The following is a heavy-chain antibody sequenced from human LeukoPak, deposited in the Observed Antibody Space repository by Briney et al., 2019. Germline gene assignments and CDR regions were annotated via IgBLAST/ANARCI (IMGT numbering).Heavy chain of an antibody. V-gene: IGHV4-59*01. J-gene: IGHJ4*02. D-gene: IGHD1-26*01. CDR1: GGSISSYY. CDR3: ARGRGSYYYFDY. CDR2: IYYSGST. Sequence: SETLSLTCTVSGGSISSYYWSWIRQPPGKGLEWIGYIYYSGSTNYNPSLKSRVTISVDTSKNQFSLKLSSVAAADAAVYYCARGRGSYYYFDYWGQGTLVTVSS.